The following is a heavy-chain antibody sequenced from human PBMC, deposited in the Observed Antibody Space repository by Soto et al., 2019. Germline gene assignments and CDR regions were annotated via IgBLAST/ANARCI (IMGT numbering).Heavy chain of an antibody. Sequence: GGSLRLSCAASGFTFGTYGMHWVRQAPGKGLEWVAVIWHDGSKKYHADSVKGRFTISRDNSKNTLYLEMNSLRVEDTAVYYCAREGMVFYDFCSGLWGSGGWSYYYYGMDVWGQGTTVTVSS. CDR2: IWHDGSKK. J-gene: IGHJ6*02. D-gene: IGHD3-3*01. CDR1: GFTFGTYG. V-gene: IGHV3-33*08. CDR3: AREGMVFYDFCSGLWGSGGWSYYYYGMDV.